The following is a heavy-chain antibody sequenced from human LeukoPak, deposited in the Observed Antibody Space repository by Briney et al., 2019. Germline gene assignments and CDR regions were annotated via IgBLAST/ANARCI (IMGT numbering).Heavy chain of an antibody. J-gene: IGHJ4*02. CDR3: ARDLRGEIDS. D-gene: IGHD3-10*01. V-gene: IGHV4-59*12. CDR2: IFYSGST. Sequence: SSETLSLTCTVSGGSISSYYWSWIRQPPGKGLEWIGYIFYSGSTNYNPSLKSRVTISVDTSKNQFSLQLNSVTPEDTAVYYCARDLRGEIDSWGQGTLVTVSS. CDR1: GGSISSYY.